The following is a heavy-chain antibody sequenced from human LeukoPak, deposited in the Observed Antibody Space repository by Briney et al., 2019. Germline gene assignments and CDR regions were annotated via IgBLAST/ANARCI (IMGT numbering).Heavy chain of an antibody. Sequence: PGGSLRLSCAASGFTFSAYSMNWVRQAPGRGLEWVSYISSSSSTIYYADSVKGRFTISRDNAKNSLYLQMNSLRGEDTAVYYCARDLSPWVATVTGFDSWGQGTLVTVSS. CDR3: ARDLSPWVATVTGFDS. CDR1: GFTFSAYS. V-gene: IGHV3-48*01. CDR2: ISSSSSTI. D-gene: IGHD4-11*01. J-gene: IGHJ4*02.